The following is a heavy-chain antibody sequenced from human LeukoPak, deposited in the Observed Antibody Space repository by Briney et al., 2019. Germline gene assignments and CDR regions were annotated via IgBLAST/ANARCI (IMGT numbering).Heavy chain of an antibody. V-gene: IGHV3-11*04. CDR1: GFTFSDYY. CDR2: ISSSGSTI. CDR3: ASRLYSSGSFDY. D-gene: IGHD6-19*01. J-gene: IGHJ4*02. Sequence: GGSLRLSCAASGFTFSDYYMSWIRQAPGKGLEWVSYISSSGSTIYYADSVKGRFTISRDNAKNSLYLQMNRLRAEDTAVYYCASRLYSSGSFDYWGQGTLVTVSS.